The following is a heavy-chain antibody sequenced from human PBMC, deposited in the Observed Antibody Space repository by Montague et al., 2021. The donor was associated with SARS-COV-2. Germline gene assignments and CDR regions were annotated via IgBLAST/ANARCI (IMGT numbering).Heavy chain of an antibody. CDR2: IYYSGST. CDR1: GGSINNYY. CDR3: ARTTYFDLASIYYYVMDV. J-gene: IGHJ6*04. Sequence: SETLSLTCTVSGGSINNYYWSWIRQPPGRGLEWIGYIYYSGSTEYSPSLKSRVTMAIGTSKNQFSLRLNSVTAADTAVYFCARTTYFDLASIYYYVMDVWGTGTPVSVA. D-gene: IGHD3-9*01. V-gene: IGHV4-59*08.